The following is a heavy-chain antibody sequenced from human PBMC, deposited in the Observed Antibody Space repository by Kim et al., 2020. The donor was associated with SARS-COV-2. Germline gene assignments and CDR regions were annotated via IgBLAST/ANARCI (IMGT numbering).Heavy chain of an antibody. J-gene: IGHJ6*02. V-gene: IGHV1-8*01. CDR2: MNPNSGNT. CDR1: GYTFTSYD. Sequence: ASVKVSCKASGYTFTSYDINWVRQATGQGLEWMGWMNPNSGNTGYAQKFQGRVTMTRNTSISTAYMELSSLRSEDTAVYYCARTQGSTSFNYYYYYGMDVWGQGTTVTVSS. CDR3: ARTQGSTSFNYYYYYGMDV. D-gene: IGHD2-2*01.